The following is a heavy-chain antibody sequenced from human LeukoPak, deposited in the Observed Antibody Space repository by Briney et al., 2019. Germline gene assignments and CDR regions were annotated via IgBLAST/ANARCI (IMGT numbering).Heavy chain of an antibody. CDR1: DYTFTAYG. CDR3: ARSPYYDFWSGYLYFDY. V-gene: IGHV1-18*01. J-gene: IGHJ4*02. D-gene: IGHD3-3*01. Sequence: ASVKVSCKPSDYTFTAYGISWVRQAPGQGLEWMGWISAYNGNTNYAQKLQGRVTMTTDTSTSTAYMEVRSLRSDDTAVYYCARSPYYDFWSGYLYFDYWGQGTLVTVSS. CDR2: ISAYNGNT.